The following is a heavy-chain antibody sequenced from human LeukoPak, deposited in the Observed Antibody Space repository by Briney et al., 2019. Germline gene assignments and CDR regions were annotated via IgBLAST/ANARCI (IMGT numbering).Heavy chain of an antibody. CDR3: LKDGVGGWFFDY. V-gene: IGHV3-64D*06. CDR1: GFTFSTYA. J-gene: IGHJ4*02. D-gene: IGHD2-15*01. CDR2: ITHDGVYT. Sequence: GGSLRPSCSASGFTFSTYAMHWVRQAPGKGLEYVSAITHDGVYTHYADSVKGRFTISRDDSKNTLFLQMSSLKPEDTAVYYCLKDGVGGWFFDYWGQGTLVTVSS.